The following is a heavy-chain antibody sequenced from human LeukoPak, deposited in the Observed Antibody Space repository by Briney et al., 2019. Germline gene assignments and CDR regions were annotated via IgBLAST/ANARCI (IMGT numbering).Heavy chain of an antibody. CDR3: ARVGNWNYALVNYYFDY. V-gene: IGHV4-59*01. Sequence: SETLSLTCTVSGGSISSYYWIWMRQPPGKGLVWIGYIHYSGNANYNPSLKSRVTISVDTSKSQFSLKLTSVTAADTAVYYCARVGNWNYALVNYYFDYWGQGTLVTVSS. D-gene: IGHD1-20*01. CDR1: GGSISSYY. J-gene: IGHJ4*02. CDR2: IHYSGNA.